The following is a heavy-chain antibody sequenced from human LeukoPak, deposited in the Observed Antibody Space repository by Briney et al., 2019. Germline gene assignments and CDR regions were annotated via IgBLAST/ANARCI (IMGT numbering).Heavy chain of an antibody. CDR1: GFTFSNAW. CDR3: TRGGYSRGWYRDYFDY. J-gene: IGHJ4*02. V-gene: IGHV3-15*01. CDR2: VKSKTDGGTT. D-gene: IGHD6-19*01. Sequence: AGGSLRLSCAASGFTFSNAWMNWVRQAPGKGLKCVGRVKSKTDGGTTDYATPVKGRFTISREDSKNTLFLQMNSLKTEDTAVYYCTRGGYSRGWYRDYFDYWGQGTLVTVSS.